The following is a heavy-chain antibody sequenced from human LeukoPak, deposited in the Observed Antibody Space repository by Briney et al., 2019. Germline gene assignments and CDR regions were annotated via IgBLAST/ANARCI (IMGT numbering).Heavy chain of an antibody. D-gene: IGHD3-9*01. CDR3: ARDPYDILTGYYRNDY. Sequence: GASVKVSCKASGYTFTGYYMHWVRQAPGQGLEWMGRINPNSGGTNYAQKFQGRVTMTRDTSISTAYMELSRLRSDDTAVYYCARDPYDILTGYYRNDYWGQGTLVTVSS. J-gene: IGHJ4*02. V-gene: IGHV1-2*06. CDR1: GYTFTGYY. CDR2: INPNSGGT.